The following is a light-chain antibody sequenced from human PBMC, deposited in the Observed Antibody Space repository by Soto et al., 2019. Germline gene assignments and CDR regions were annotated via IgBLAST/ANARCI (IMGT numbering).Light chain of an antibody. Sequence: QSVLTQPRSVSGSPGQSVTISCTGTSSDVGAYNYVSWYQQYSGKAPKVMIYDVSKRPSGVPDRFSGSKSGNTASLTISGLQAEDEADYYCCSYAASNTFVFGTGTKVTVL. V-gene: IGLV2-11*01. CDR3: CSYAASNTFV. CDR2: DVS. CDR1: SSDVGAYNY. J-gene: IGLJ1*01.